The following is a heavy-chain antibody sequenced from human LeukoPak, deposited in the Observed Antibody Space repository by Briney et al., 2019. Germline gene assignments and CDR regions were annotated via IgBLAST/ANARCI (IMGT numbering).Heavy chain of an antibody. J-gene: IGHJ4*02. Sequence: SETLSLTCTVSGGSISRSSYYWGWIRQPPGKGLEWIGIIYYSGSTYYNPSLKSRVTISVDTSKNQFSLKLTSVTAADTAVYYCARPNYYDFYFDYWGQGTLVTVSS. CDR1: GGSISRSSYY. V-gene: IGHV4-39*01. CDR3: ARPNYYDFYFDY. D-gene: IGHD3-22*01. CDR2: IYYSGST.